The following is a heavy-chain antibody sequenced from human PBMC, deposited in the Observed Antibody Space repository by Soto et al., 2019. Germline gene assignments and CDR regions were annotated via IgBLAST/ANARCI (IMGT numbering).Heavy chain of an antibody. J-gene: IGHJ4*02. CDR1: GYTFTSYD. Sequence: QVQLVQSGAEVKKPGASVRVSCNASGYTFTSYDIYWVRQATGQGLEWMGWMNPFSGNAVYTQKFQDRVTMTRDTSINTAYMEMSGLRSEDTAVYYCTRGQGNHWGQGSLVTVSS. V-gene: IGHV1-8*01. CDR2: MNPFSGNA. CDR3: TRGQGNH.